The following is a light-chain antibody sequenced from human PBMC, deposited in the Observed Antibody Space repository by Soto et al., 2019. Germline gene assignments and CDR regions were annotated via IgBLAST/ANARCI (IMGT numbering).Light chain of an antibody. CDR2: YDS. CDR3: QVWDSSSDHVV. CDR1: NIGSKS. V-gene: IGLV3-21*04. Sequence: SYELTQPPSVSVAPGKTARITCGGNNIGSKSVHWYQQQPGQAPVLVISYDSDRPSGIPERFAGANSGNTATLTISRVEAGDESDYYCQVWDSSSDHVVFGGGTEVTVL. J-gene: IGLJ2*01.